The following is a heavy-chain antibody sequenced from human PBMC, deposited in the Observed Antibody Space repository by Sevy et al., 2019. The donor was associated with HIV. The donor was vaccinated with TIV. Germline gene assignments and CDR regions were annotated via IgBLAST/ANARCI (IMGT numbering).Heavy chain of an antibody. CDR3: ARSGDDSSGFYYWWFDP. CDR1: GIRFEDYG. Sequence: GGSLRLSCAASGIRFEDYGMSWVRQAPGKGLEWVSGINWNGGSISYADSVKGRFTISRDNAKNSLYLQMNSLRSEDTAFYHWARSGDDSSGFYYWWFDPWGKGTLVTVSS. V-gene: IGHV3-20*01. CDR2: INWNGGSI. J-gene: IGHJ5*02. D-gene: IGHD3-22*01.